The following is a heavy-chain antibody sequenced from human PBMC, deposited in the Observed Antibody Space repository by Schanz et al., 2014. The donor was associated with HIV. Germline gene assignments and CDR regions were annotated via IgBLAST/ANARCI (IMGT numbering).Heavy chain of an antibody. D-gene: IGHD2-15*01. V-gene: IGHV4-30-2*01. CDR1: GGSISSGDYS. J-gene: IGHJ4*02. CDR3: ARVTVVEALYYFDY. Sequence: QLQLQESGSGLVKPSQTLSLTCAVSGGSISSGDYSWSWIRQPPGKGLEWIGYISHSGITYYSPSRKSRVIISIGRSSNQFSLKLSSVTAADTAVYYCARVTVVEALYYFDYWGQGTLVTVSS. CDR2: ISHSGIT.